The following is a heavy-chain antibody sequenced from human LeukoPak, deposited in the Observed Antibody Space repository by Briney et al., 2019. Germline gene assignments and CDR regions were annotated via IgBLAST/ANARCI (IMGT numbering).Heavy chain of an antibody. CDR3: AKASAMIVVVSKHFDY. Sequence: GGSLRLSCAASGFTFSSYEMNWVRQAPGKGLEWVSYISSSGSTIYYADSVKGRFTISRDNSKNTLYLQMNSLRAEDTAVYYCAKASAMIVVVSKHFDYWGQGTLVTVSS. D-gene: IGHD3-22*01. CDR2: ISSSGSTI. V-gene: IGHV3-48*03. CDR1: GFTFSSYE. J-gene: IGHJ4*02.